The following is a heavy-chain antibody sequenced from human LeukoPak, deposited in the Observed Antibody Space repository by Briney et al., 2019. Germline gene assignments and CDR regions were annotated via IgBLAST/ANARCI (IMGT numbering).Heavy chain of an antibody. CDR1: GYTFTAYY. J-gene: IGHJ4*02. CDR2: INPNSGGT. V-gene: IGHV1-2*02. D-gene: IGHD5-18*01. Sequence: ASVKLSCKASGYTFTAYYMRWVRQAPGQGLDWMGWINPNSGGTNYAQKFQRRVTMTRDTSISTAHMELSRLTSDDTAVYYCARASNQYNYDLTFFDYWGQGTLVTVSS. CDR3: ARASNQYNYDLTFFDY.